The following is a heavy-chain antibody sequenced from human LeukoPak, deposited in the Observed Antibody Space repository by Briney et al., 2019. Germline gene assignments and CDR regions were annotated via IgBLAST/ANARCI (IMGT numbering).Heavy chain of an antibody. CDR3: ARGSEGGYSSSWTDLRPFDY. J-gene: IGHJ4*02. CDR2: IYYSGST. V-gene: IGHV4-38-2*02. D-gene: IGHD6-13*01. Sequence: SETLSLTCTVSGYSVSTGYYWDWIRQPPGKGLEWIGSIYYSGSTYYNPSLKSRVTISVDKSKNQFSLKLSSVTAADTAVYYCARGSEGGYSSSWTDLRPFDYWGQGTLVTVSS. CDR1: GYSVSTGYY.